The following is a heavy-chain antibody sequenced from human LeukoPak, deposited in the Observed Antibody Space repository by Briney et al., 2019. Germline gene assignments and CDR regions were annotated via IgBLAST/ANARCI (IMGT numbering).Heavy chain of an antibody. V-gene: IGHV3-21*04. CDR2: ISSSSSYI. CDR1: GFTFSSYS. Sequence: GGSLRLSCAASGFTFSSYSMNWVRQAPGKGLEWVSSISSSSSYIYYADSVKGRFTISRDNAKNTVYLQMNSLSAEDTAVYYCARGETSSYDYWGQGTLVTVSS. D-gene: IGHD2-2*01. J-gene: IGHJ4*02. CDR3: ARGETSSYDY.